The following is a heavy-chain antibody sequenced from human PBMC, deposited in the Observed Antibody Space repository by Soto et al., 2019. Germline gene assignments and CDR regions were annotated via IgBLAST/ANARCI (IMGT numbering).Heavy chain of an antibody. Sequence: ASVKVSCKASGYGYTNYGITWVRQAPGQALEWMGWISGYNGNTNYAQKVQGRVTMTTDTSTSTAYMELRSLRSDDAAVYYCARDVEVVVAASVSGRYFDYWGQGTLVTVSS. CDR1: GYGYTNYG. CDR2: ISGYNGNT. D-gene: IGHD2-15*01. V-gene: IGHV1-18*01. CDR3: ARDVEVVVAASVSGRYFDY. J-gene: IGHJ4*02.